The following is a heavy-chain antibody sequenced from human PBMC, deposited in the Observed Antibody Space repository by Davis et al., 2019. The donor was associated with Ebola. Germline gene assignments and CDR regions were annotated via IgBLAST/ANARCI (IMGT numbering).Heavy chain of an antibody. CDR1: GFIFSTYI. CDR2: ITRNSDYL. V-gene: IGHV3-21*01. J-gene: IGHJ6*02. CDR3: ARELRYCSGGSCYLTYYYYGMDV. D-gene: IGHD2-15*01. Sequence: GGSLRLSCVGSGFIFSTYIMNWVRQAPGKGLEWVSSITRNSDYLYYTNSVKGRFTISRDNAKNSLYLQMNSLRAEDTAVYYCARELRYCSGGSCYLTYYYYGMDVWGQGTTVTVSS.